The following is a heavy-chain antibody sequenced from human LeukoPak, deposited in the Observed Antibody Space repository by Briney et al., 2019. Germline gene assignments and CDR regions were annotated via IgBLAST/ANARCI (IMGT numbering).Heavy chain of an antibody. CDR1: GFTFSIYS. D-gene: IGHD6-19*01. CDR2: ISGGSAAT. CDR3: AREGDRGAEVADYFDY. V-gene: IGHV3-23*01. Sequence: PGGSLRLSCAASGFTFSIYSMAWVRQAPGKGLERVSVISGGSAATFYADSVKGRFTIFRDNSKNTMYLQISSLRSEDTAVYYCAREGDRGAEVADYFDYWGQGSLVTVSS. J-gene: IGHJ4*02.